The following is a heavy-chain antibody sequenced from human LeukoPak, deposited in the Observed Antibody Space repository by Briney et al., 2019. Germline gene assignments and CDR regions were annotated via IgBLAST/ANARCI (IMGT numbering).Heavy chain of an antibody. V-gene: IGHV4-39*07. CDR1: GGSISSSSYY. J-gene: IGHJ5*02. CDR2: IYYSGST. Sequence: SETLSLTCTVSGGSISSSSYYWGWIRQPPGKGLEWIGSIYYSGSTYYNPSLKSRVTISADTSKNQFSLKLSSVTAADTAVYYCARDRGEQQLAENWFDPWGQGTLVTVSS. D-gene: IGHD6-13*01. CDR3: ARDRGEQQLAENWFDP.